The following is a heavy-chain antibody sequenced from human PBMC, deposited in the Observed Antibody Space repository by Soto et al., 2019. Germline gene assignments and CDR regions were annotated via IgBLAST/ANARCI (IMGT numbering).Heavy chain of an antibody. D-gene: IGHD3-10*01. CDR1: GGSISSGDYY. V-gene: IGHV4-30-4*01. CDR3: ARDGTMVRGVTPHYYYGMDV. J-gene: IGHJ6*02. CDR2: ISDSGST. Sequence: LSLTCTVSGGSISSGDYYWSWIRQPPGKGLEWIGYISDSGSTYYNPSLNSRVTISVDTSKNQFSLKLSSVTAADTAVYYCARDGTMVRGVTPHYYYGMDVWGQGTTVTVSS.